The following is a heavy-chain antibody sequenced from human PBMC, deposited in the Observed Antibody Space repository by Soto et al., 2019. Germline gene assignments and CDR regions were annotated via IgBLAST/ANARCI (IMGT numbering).Heavy chain of an antibody. D-gene: IGHD6-13*01. CDR2: ISGSVGST. Sequence: GGSLRLSCAASGFTFSSYAMSWVRQAPGKGLEWVSAISGSVGSTYYADSVKGRFTITRDNSQNTLYLQMNSLRAEDTAVYYCAKAGGAAGTVDYFDYWGQGTLVTVSS. V-gene: IGHV3-23*01. CDR3: AKAGGAAGTVDYFDY. J-gene: IGHJ4*02. CDR1: GFTFSSYA.